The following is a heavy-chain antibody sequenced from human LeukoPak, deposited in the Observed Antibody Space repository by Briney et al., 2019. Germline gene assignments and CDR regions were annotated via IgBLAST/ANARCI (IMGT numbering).Heavy chain of an antibody. J-gene: IGHJ3*02. D-gene: IGHD2-15*01. CDR2: IIPIFGTA. V-gene: IGHV1-69*13. CDR1: GGTFSSYA. Sequence: SVKVSCKASGGTFSSYAISWVRQAPGQGLEWTGGIIPIFGTANYAQKFQGRVTITADESTSTAYMELSSLRSEDTAVYYCARNGVAAYGAFDIWGQGTMVTVSS. CDR3: ARNGVAAYGAFDI.